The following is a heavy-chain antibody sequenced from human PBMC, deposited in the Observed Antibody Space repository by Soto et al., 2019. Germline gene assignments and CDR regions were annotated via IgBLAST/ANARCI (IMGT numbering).Heavy chain of an antibody. J-gene: IGHJ4*02. D-gene: IGHD6-13*01. V-gene: IGHV4-34*01. CDR1: GGSFSDYY. CDR3: ARAIAAPFDY. Sequence: PSETLSLTCAVYGGSFSDYYCSWIRQPPGKGLEWIGEINHSGSTNYNPSLKSRVTISVDTSKNQFSLKLSSVTAADTAVYYCARAIAAPFDYWGQGTLVTVSS. CDR2: INHSGST.